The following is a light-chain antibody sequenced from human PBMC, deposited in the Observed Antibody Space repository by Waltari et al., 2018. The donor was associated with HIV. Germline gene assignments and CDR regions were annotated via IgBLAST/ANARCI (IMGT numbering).Light chain of an antibody. CDR1: KLGKEY. Sequence: SFELTQPPSVSVSPGQTAIITCSGDKLGKEYVCWYQKKPGQSPLQVIYQDSKRPSGLSERFSGSNSGNTATRTISGAQALDEADYYCQAWHISAAVFGGGTKLTVL. J-gene: IGLJ2*01. CDR3: QAWHISAAV. CDR2: QDS. V-gene: IGLV3-1*01.